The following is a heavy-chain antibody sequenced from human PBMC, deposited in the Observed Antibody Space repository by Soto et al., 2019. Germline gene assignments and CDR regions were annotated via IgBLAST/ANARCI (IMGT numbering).Heavy chain of an antibody. D-gene: IGHD5-12*01. CDR3: ARDGYHYTRDL. Sequence: EAQLVESGGGLVQPGGSLRLSCAASGFTLSGYWMSWVRQAPGKGLEWVANINRDGGGKYYMDSVKGRFTISRDNTRNSLYLQMNSLGDDDTAVYFCARDGYHYTRDLGGQGTTVTVSS. CDR1: GFTLSGYW. CDR2: INRDGGGK. J-gene: IGHJ6*02. V-gene: IGHV3-7*04.